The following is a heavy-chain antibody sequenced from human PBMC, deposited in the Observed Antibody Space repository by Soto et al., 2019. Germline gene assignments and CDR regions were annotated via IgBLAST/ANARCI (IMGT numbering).Heavy chain of an antibody. CDR1: GDPVSSGSYY. D-gene: IGHD7-27*01. Sequence: QVQLQESGPGLVQPSQTLSLTCSVSGDPVSSGSYYWTWVRQHPVKGLEWIGYISHTGSTYYNPSLQSRRIMSIDTSKNQFSLHLYSVTAADTAVYFCAAKLGTTHYFDFWGQGSLVAVSS. CDR3: AAKLGTTHYFDF. J-gene: IGHJ4*02. CDR2: ISHTGST. V-gene: IGHV4-31*03.